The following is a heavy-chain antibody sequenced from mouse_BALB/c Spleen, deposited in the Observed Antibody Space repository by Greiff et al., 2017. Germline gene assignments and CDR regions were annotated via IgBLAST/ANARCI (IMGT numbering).Heavy chain of an antibody. D-gene: IGHD4-1*01. CDR3: ARPASWDVWYFDV. J-gene: IGHJ1*01. V-gene: IGHV5-6-2*01. CDR2: INSNGGST. Sequence: EVQVVESGGGLVKLGGSLKLSCAASGFTFSSYYMSWVRQTPEKRLELVAAINSNGGSTYYPDTVKGRFTISRDNAKNTLYLQMSSLKSEDTALYYCARPASWDVWYFDVWGAGTTVTVSS. CDR1: GFTFSSYY.